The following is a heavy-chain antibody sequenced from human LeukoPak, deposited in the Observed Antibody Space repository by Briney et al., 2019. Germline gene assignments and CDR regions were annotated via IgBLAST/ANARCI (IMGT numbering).Heavy chain of an antibody. J-gene: IGHJ4*02. V-gene: IGHV1-2*06. CDR1: GYTFTGYY. D-gene: IGHD4-23*01. CDR2: INPNSGGT. Sequence: ASVKVSCKASGYTFTGYYMHWVRQAPGQGREWMGRINPNSGGTNYAQKFQGRVTMTRDTSISTAYMELSRLRSDDTAVYYCARGLGTYGGNFLWGQGTLVTVSS. CDR3: ARGLGTYGGNFL.